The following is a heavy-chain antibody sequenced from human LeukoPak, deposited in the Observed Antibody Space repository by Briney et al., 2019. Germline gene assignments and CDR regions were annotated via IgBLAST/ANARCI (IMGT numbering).Heavy chain of an antibody. V-gene: IGHV1-24*01. D-gene: IGHD3-3*01. CDR2: SDPEDGET. CDR3: ATGPNYDFWSGYYPLDY. J-gene: IGHJ4*02. CDR1: GYTLTELS. Sequence: ASVKVSCKVSGYTLTELSMHWVRQAPGKGLEWMGGSDPEDGETIYAQKFQGRVTVTEDTSTDTAYMELSSLRSEDTAVYYCATGPNYDFWSGYYPLDYWGQGTLVTVSS.